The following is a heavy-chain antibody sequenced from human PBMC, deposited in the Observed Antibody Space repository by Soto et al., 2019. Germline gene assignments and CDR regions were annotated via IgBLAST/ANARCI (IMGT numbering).Heavy chain of an antibody. J-gene: IGHJ5*02. CDR3: SRRAPEGFAP. CDR1: GASISRSPYC. Sequence: SETLSLTCTVSGASISRSPYCWAWIRQPPGKGLEWVGSLCYSGHYYRPSLKSRVTISVDTSKNQLSLNLSSVTAADTAIYYCSRRAPEGFAPWGQGTLVTV. CDR2: LCYSGH. V-gene: IGHV4-39*01.